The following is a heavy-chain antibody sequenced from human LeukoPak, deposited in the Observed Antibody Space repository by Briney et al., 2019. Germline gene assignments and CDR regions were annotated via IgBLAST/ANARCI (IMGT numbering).Heavy chain of an antibody. CDR1: GFTFSSYG. J-gene: IGHJ3*02. CDR3: ARDRTGAFDI. CDR2: IRYDGSNK. Sequence: GGSLRLSCAASGFTFSSYGIHWVRQAPGKGLEWVAFIRYDGSNKYYADSVKGRFIISRDNSKNTLYLQMNSLRAEDTAVYYCARDRTGAFDIWGQGTMVTVSS. V-gene: IGHV3-30*02.